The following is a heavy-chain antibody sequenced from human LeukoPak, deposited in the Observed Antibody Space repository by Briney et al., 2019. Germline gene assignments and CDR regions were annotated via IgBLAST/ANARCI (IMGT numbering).Heavy chain of an antibody. J-gene: IGHJ4*02. CDR1: GFTVSSNY. D-gene: IGHD3-22*01. Sequence: GGSLRLSCAASGFTVSSNYMSWVRQAPGKGLEWVSVIYSGGSTYYADSVKGRFIISRDNSKNTLYLQMNSLRAEDTAVYYCAREDSSGHGTHDYWGQGTLVTVSS. V-gene: IGHV3-66*01. CDR3: AREDSSGHGTHDY. CDR2: IYSGGST.